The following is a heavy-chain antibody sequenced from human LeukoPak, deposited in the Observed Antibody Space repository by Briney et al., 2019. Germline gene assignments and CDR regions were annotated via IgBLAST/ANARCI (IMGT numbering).Heavy chain of an antibody. V-gene: IGHV3-9*01. D-gene: IGHD3-10*01. CDR1: GFTFDDYA. CDR3: AKGRGAPYYYGMDV. Sequence: GGSLRLSCAASGFTFDDYAMHWVRQAPGKGLEWVSGISWNSGSIGYADSVKGRFTISRDNAKNSLYLQMNSLRAEDTALYYCAKGRGAPYYYGMDVWGQGTTVTVSS. J-gene: IGHJ6*02. CDR2: ISWNSGSI.